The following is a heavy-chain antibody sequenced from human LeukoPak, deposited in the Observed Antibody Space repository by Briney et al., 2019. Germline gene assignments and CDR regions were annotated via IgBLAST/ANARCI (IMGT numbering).Heavy chain of an antibody. CDR2: IYYSGST. J-gene: IGHJ6*02. CDR1: GGSISSYY. D-gene: IGHD4-11*01. V-gene: IGHV4-59*08. Sequence: PSETLSLTCTVSGGSISSYYWSWIRQPPGKGLEWIGHIYYSGSTNYNPSLKSRVTISVDTSKNQFSLKLSSVTAADTAVYYCARLATGGYYYYYGMDVWGQGTTVTVSS. CDR3: ARLATGGYYYYYGMDV.